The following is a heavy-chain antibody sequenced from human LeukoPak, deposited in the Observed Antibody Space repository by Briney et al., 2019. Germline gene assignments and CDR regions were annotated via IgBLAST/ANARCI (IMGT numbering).Heavy chain of an antibody. CDR1: GFTFSSFR. D-gene: IGHD6-19*01. CDR3: ARGMGMAVAERFYYDY. CDR2: IDYGGRTL. V-gene: IGHV3-48*04. J-gene: IGHJ4*02. Sequence: GGSLRLSCAASGFTFSSFRMNWIRQAPGKGLEWISYIDYGGRTLYYAGSVKGRFTISRDNAKNSLSLQMDSLRPEDTAVYYCARGMGMAVAERFYYDYWGQGTLVAVSS.